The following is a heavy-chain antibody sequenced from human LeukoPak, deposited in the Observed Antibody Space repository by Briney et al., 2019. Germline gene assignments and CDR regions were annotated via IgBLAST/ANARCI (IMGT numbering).Heavy chain of an antibody. CDR3: ARGNVLRYFDWLHNDAFDI. Sequence: SETLSLTCTVSGGSISSYYWSWIRQPPGKGLEWIGYIYYSGSTNYNPSLKSRVTISVDTSKNQFSLKLSSVTAADTAVYYCARGNVLRYFDWLHNDAFDIWGQGTTVTVS. V-gene: IGHV4-59*01. CDR2: IYYSGST. CDR1: GGSISSYY. J-gene: IGHJ3*02. D-gene: IGHD3-9*01.